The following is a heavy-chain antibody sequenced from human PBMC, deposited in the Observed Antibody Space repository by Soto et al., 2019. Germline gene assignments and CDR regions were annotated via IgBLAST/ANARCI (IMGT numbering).Heavy chain of an antibody. CDR3: ARVFYKDWFDP. D-gene: IGHD1-1*01. V-gene: IGHV4-34*01. CDR1: GGSFSGYY. Sequence: PSETLSLTCAVYGGSFSGYYWSWIRQPPGKGLECIGEINYSGSTNYNPSLKSRVTISVDTSKNQFSLKLSSVTAADTAVYYCARVFYKDWFDPWGQGTLVTVSS. CDR2: INYSGST. J-gene: IGHJ5*02.